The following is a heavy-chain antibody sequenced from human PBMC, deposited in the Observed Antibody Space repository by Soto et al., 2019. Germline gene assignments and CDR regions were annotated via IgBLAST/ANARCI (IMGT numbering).Heavy chain of an antibody. D-gene: IGHD3-10*01. V-gene: IGHV3-30*18. CDR2: ISYDGSNK. J-gene: IGHJ1*01. Sequence: GGSLRLSCVASGFTFSSYGMHWVRQAPGKGLEWVAVISYDGSNKYYADSVKGRFTISRDNSKNTLYLQMNSLRAEDTAVYYCAKVPYGSGSYYRNYYAEYFQHWGQGTLVTVSS. CDR3: AKVPYGSGSYYRNYYAEYFQH. CDR1: GFTFSSYG.